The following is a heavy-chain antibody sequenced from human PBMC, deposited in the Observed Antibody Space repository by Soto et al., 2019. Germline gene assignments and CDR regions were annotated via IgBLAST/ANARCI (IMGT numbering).Heavy chain of an antibody. D-gene: IGHD5-12*01. CDR2: MYFNGSP. Sequence: VQLQESGPGLVKPSQTLSLTCTVSGGSISSGNYYWRWIRQSPGKGLEWIGYMYFNGSPYYNPSLKSRVTISGDTSKIQCSLKLTSLTAAYTAEYYCARNHGGGYSGYASGGALDIWCDVTMATVSS. V-gene: IGHV4-30-4*01. CDR1: GGSISSGNYY. J-gene: IGHJ3*02. CDR3: ARNHGGGYSGYASGGALDI.